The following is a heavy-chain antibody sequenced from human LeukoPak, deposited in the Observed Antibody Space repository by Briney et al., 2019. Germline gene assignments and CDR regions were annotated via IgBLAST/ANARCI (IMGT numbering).Heavy chain of an antibody. CDR2: ITSSSSSM. CDR1: GFTFSRFS. V-gene: IGHV3-48*04. Sequence: PGGSLRLSRAASGFTFSRFSMNWVRQAPGKGLEWISYITSSSSSMYYADSVKGRFTISRDNAKNSLYLQMNSLTAEDTAVYYCARVIGSYGDSAYWGQGTLVTVSS. D-gene: IGHD4-17*01. CDR3: ARVIGSYGDSAY. J-gene: IGHJ4*02.